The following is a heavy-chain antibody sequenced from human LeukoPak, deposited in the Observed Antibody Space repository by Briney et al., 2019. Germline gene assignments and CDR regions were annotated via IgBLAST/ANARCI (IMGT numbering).Heavy chain of an antibody. Sequence: ASVKVSCKVSGYTLTELSMHWVRQAPGKGLEWMGGFDPEDGETIYAQKFQGRVTMTEDTSTDTAYMELSSLRAEDTAVYYCARGRRYCSGGSCYSKANYYYYYMDVWGKGTTVTISS. CDR2: FDPEDGET. V-gene: IGHV1-24*01. CDR1: GYTLTELS. CDR3: ARGRRYCSGGSCYSKANYYYYYMDV. J-gene: IGHJ6*03. D-gene: IGHD2-15*01.